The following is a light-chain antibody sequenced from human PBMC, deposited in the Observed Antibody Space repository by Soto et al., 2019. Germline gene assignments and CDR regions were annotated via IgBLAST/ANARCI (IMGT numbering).Light chain of an antibody. V-gene: IGLV2-8*01. CDR3: ASYAGTKLFV. CDR1: SSDDGFYNF. CDR2: EVT. Sequence: QSVLTQPPSASGSPGQSLTISCTGTSSDDGFYNFVSWYQQRPGNAPKLVIYEVTKRPSGVPDRFSGSKSGSTASLTVSGLQADDEADYYCASYAGTKLFVFGSGTKVTVL. J-gene: IGLJ1*01.